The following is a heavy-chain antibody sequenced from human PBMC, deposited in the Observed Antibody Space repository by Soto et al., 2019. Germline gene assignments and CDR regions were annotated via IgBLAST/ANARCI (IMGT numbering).Heavy chain of an antibody. CDR2: ISNSGRTL. V-gene: IGHV3-11*01. CDR1: GFTFSDYY. Sequence: QVQLVESGGGLVKPGGSLRLSCAASGFTFSDYYMSWIRQAPGKGLEWVSYISNSGRTLYYADSMKGRFTISRDNARXXXXXXXXXXXXXXXXXXXXXXXXVAVSGGVYSSSSGGYFFDFWGQGTLVTVSS. J-gene: IGHJ4*02. D-gene: IGHD6-6*01. CDR3: XXXXVAVSGGVYSSSSGGYFFDF.